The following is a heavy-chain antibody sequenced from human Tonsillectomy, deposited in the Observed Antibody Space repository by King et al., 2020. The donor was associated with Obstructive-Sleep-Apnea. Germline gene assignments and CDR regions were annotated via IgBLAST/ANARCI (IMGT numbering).Heavy chain of an antibody. CDR1: GGSISSNY. CDR3: ARDLGYFSGGRCYNWFDP. D-gene: IGHD2-15*01. Sequence: QLQESGPGLVKPSETLSLTCTVSGGSISSNYWSWIRQPPGKGLEWIGYIHYSGSTNYNPSLKSRVTISADTSKNQFSLKLSSVTAADPAVYHCARDLGYFSGGRCYNWFDPWGQGTLVTVSS. J-gene: IGHJ5*02. V-gene: IGHV4-59*01. CDR2: IHYSGST.